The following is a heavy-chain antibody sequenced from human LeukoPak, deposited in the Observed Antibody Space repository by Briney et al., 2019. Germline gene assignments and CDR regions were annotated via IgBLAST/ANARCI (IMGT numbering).Heavy chain of an antibody. D-gene: IGHD2-15*01. CDR3: ARSATLVVVAAILDY. J-gene: IGHJ4*02. CDR1: GFTFSDYY. CDR2: ISSSGSTI. V-gene: IGHV3-11*01. Sequence: GGSLRLSCAASGFTFSDYYMSWIRQAPGKGLEWVSYISSSGSTIYYADSVKGRFTISRDNAKNSLYLQMNSLRAEDTAVYYCARSATLVVVAAILDYWGQGTLVTVSS.